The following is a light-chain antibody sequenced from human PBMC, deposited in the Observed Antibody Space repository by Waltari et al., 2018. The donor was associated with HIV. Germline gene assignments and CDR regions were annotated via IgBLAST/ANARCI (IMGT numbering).Light chain of an antibody. CDR2: DAS. J-gene: IGKJ4*01. CDR3: QQRSSWPLLT. Sequence: FVLTQSPATLSLSPVERATLSCRASQSVRNYLAWYQQRPGQAPRLLIYDASNRATGIPARFSGSGSGTDFTLTISSLEPEDFAVYYCQQRSSWPLLTFGGGTKVEMK. CDR1: QSVRNY. V-gene: IGKV3-11*01.